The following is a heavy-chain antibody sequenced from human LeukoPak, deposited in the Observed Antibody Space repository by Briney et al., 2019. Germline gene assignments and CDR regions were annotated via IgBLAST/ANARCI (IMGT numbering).Heavy chain of an antibody. D-gene: IGHD2-2*01. CDR3: ARDRSVVVPENWFDP. CDR2: ISGSGGST. CDR1: GFTFSSYA. V-gene: IGHV3-23*01. Sequence: GGSLRLSCAASGFTFSSYAMSWVRQAPGKGLEWVSAISGSGGSTYYADSVKGRFTISRDNSKNTLYLQVNSLRAEDTAVYYCARDRSVVVPENWFDPWGQGTLVTVSS. J-gene: IGHJ5*02.